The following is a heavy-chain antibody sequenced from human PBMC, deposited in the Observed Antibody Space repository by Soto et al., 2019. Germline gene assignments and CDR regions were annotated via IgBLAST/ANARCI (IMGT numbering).Heavy chain of an antibody. CDR3: AREYCSSTSCYEGHYGMDV. J-gene: IGHJ6*02. V-gene: IGHV4-31*03. CDR2: IYYSGST. Sequence: PSETLPLTCTVSGGSISSGGYYWSWIRQNPGKGLEWIGYIYYSGSTYYNPSLKSRVTISVDTSKNQFSLKLSSVTAADTAVYYCAREYCSSTSCYEGHYGMDVWGQGTTVTVSS. CDR1: GGSISSGGYY. D-gene: IGHD2-2*01.